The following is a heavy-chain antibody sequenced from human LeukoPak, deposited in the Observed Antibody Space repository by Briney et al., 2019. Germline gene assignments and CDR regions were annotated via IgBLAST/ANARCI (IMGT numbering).Heavy chain of an antibody. J-gene: IGHJ5*02. Sequence: SETLSLTCTVSGASISSYYWTWIRQPPGKGLEWIGYLSYRGSTNYRTTNYNPSLRSQVTISEDTSQKQFSLELSSVTAADTAVYYCARGIADRYNWFDPWGQGILVTVSS. CDR3: ARGIADRYNWFDP. CDR2: LSYRGSTNYRTT. CDR1: GASISSYY. D-gene: IGHD6-13*01. V-gene: IGHV4-59*08.